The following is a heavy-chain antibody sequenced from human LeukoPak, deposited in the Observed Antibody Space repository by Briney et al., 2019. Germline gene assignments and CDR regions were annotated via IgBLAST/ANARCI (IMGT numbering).Heavy chain of an antibody. CDR1: GFTFNSYA. J-gene: IGHJ5*02. CDR3: AKDPTSVGGRHDWLLDS. D-gene: IGHD3-9*01. V-gene: IGHV3-23*01. CDR2: IGFGDDSA. Sequence: PGGSLRLSCAASGFTFNSYAMSWVRKAPGKGLDWVSTIGFGDDSAYYADSVKGRFTISRDNSKNTLYLQMNYLRAEDTAVYYCAKDPTSVGGRHDWLLDSWGQGTLVTVSS.